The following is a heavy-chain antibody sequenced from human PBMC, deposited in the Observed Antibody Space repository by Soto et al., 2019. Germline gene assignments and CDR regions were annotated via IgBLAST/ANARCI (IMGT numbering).Heavy chain of an antibody. J-gene: IGHJ6*02. V-gene: IGHV1-2*04. CDR2: INPNSGGT. CDR1: GYTYTGDY. CDR3: ARDPVVSAAISSRYYYYYYGLDF. D-gene: IGHD2-2*01. Sequence: SLKGDCKASGYTYTGDYMHWVREAPGRGREWLGWINPNSGGTNYAQKVQGWVTMTRDTSISTAYMELSRLRSDDTAVYYCARDPVVSAAISSRYYYYYYGLDFWGQGTTVT.